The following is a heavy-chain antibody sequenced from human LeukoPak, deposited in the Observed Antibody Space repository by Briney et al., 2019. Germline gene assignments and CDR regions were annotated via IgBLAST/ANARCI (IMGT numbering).Heavy chain of an antibody. V-gene: IGHV4-61*08. D-gene: IGHD1-26*01. CDR3: ASSVGARVSVYMDV. CDR2: IYYSGST. J-gene: IGHJ6*03. CDR1: GGSISRGGYY. Sequence: PSETLSLTCTVSGGSISRGGYYWSWIRPPPGKGLEWIGYIYYSGSTNYNPSLKSRVTISVDTSKNQFSLKLSSVTAADTAVYYCASSVGARVSVYMDVWGKGTTVTVSS.